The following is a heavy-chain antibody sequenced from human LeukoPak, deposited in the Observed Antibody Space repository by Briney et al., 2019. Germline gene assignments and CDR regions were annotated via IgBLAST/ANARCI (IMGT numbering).Heavy chain of an antibody. D-gene: IGHD5-24*01. CDR2: ISSSSSGT. CDR3: ARGSRTIELGDDY. V-gene: IGHV3-11*06. Sequence: GGSLRLSCAASGFTFSDYYMSWIRHAPGKGLEWVSYISSSSSGTNYADSVKGRFTISRDNAKNSLYLQMNSLRAEDTAVYYCARGSRTIELGDDYWGQGTLVTVSS. J-gene: IGHJ4*02. CDR1: GFTFSDYY.